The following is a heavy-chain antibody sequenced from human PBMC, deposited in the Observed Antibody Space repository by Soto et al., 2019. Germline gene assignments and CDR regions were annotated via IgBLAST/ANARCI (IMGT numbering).Heavy chain of an antibody. CDR3: VREFARAGDY. CDR1: GFTFSDYY. V-gene: IGHV3-11*01. J-gene: IGHJ4*01. CDR2: LGSSGSVT. Sequence: QVQLVESGGGLVKPGGSLRLSCAASGFTFSDYYMTWIRQAPGGGLEWVSYLGSSGSVTYYADSVRGRFTTPRDNAKDSLYLQMNSLRAEDTAIYYCVREFARAGDYWGQGTLVTVSS.